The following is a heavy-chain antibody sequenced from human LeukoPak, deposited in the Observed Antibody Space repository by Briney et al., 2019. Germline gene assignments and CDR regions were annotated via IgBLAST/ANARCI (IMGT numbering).Heavy chain of an antibody. CDR3: AGAREYCIDSNCYEYFQD. V-gene: IGHV3-53*01. CDR2: IYSPGST. D-gene: IGHD2-2*01. Sequence: GGSLRLSCAASGFTFSKVWMSWVRQAPGKGLEWASVIYSPGSTYHEESVNGRFTISRDTSRNTVSLQMNSLRAEDTAVYYCAGAREYCIDSNCYEYFQDWGQGTLVTVSS. CDR1: GFTFSKVW. J-gene: IGHJ1*01.